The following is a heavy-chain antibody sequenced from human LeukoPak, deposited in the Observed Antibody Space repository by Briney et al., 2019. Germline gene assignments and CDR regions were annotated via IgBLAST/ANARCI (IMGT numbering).Heavy chain of an antibody. Sequence: SETLSLTCTASGGSISSSNWWSWVRQPPGKGLEWIGEIYHSGSTNYNPSLKSRVTISVDKSKNQFSLKLSSVTAADTAVYYCARGVGGYSSSWYRTHFDYWGQGTLVTVSS. CDR2: IYHSGST. J-gene: IGHJ4*02. V-gene: IGHV4-4*02. CDR1: GGSISSSNW. CDR3: ARGVGGYSSSWYRTHFDY. D-gene: IGHD6-13*01.